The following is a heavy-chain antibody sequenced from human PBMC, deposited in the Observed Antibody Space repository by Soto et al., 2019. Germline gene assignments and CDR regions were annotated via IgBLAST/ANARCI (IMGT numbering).Heavy chain of an antibody. Sequence: QVQLQESGPGLVKPSETLSLTCTVSGGSISSYYWSWIRQPPGKGLEWIGYIYYSGSTNYNPSLKSRVTISVDTSKNQFSLKLSSVTAADTAVYYCARVSSGIVVVPAATFDYWGQGTLVTVSS. CDR1: GGSISSYY. CDR2: IYYSGST. V-gene: IGHV4-59*01. CDR3: ARVSSGIVVVPAATFDY. D-gene: IGHD2-2*01. J-gene: IGHJ4*02.